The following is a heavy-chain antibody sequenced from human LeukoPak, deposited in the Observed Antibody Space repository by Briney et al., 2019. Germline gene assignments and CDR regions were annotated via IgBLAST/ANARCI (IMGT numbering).Heavy chain of an antibody. Sequence: GGSLRLSCAASGFTFSILAMNWVRQAPGKGLEWVSAISGSGGSTYYADFVKGRFTISRDNSKNTLYLQMNSLRAEDTAVYYCAKYFVKGVAYFDYWGQGTLVTVSS. CDR3: AKYFVKGVAYFDY. J-gene: IGHJ4*02. V-gene: IGHV3-23*01. CDR2: ISGSGGST. CDR1: GFTFSILA. D-gene: IGHD2/OR15-2a*01.